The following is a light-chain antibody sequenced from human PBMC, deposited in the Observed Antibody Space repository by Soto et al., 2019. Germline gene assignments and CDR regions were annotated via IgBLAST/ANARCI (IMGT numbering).Light chain of an antibody. CDR3: SSYTGSSTFV. CDR2: DVN. Sequence: QSVLTQPASVSGSPGQSITISCTGTSSDVGGYNYVSWYQQLPGKAPKLMIYDVNNRPSGFSNRFSGSKSGNTASLTISGLQEEDEADYYCSSYTGSSTFVFGTGTKLTVL. J-gene: IGLJ1*01. CDR1: SSDVGGYNY. V-gene: IGLV2-14*01.